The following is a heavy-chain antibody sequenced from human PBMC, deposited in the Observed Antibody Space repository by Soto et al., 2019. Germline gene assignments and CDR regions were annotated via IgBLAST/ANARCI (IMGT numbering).Heavy chain of an antibody. CDR2: IIGGSGNT. CDR3: ARGSGSFFPFFDS. J-gene: IGHJ4*02. CDR1: GDTFGSNA. D-gene: IGHD1-26*01. Sequence: QVQFVQSGAEVKKPGASVKLSCKASGDTFGSNAMHWVRQAAGQRLEWMGWIIGGSGNTKYSRNFQGRVTITWDTSARTVYMELTSLRSDDTAVYGCARGSGSFFPFFDSWGQGTLVTVSS. V-gene: IGHV1-3*01.